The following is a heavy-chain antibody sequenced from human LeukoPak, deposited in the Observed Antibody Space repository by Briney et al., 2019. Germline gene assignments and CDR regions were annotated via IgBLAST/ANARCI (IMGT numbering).Heavy chain of an antibody. J-gene: IGHJ4*02. CDR3: ATVVLYSGYYFDY. CDR1: GYTLTELS. V-gene: IGHV1-24*01. Sequence: ASVKVSCKVSGYTLTELSMHWVRQAPGRGLEWMGVFDPEGGATIYAQKFQGRVTMTEDTSTDTAYMELSSLRSADTAVYYCATVVLYSGYYFDYWGQGTLVTVSS. D-gene: IGHD5-12*01. CDR2: FDPEGGAT.